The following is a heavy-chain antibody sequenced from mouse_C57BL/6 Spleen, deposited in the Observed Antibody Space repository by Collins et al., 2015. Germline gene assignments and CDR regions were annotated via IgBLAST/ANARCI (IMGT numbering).Heavy chain of an antibody. Sequence: DVQLQESGPGLVKPSQSLSLTCTVTGYSITSDYAWNWIRQFPGNKLEWMGYISYSGSTSYNPSLKSRISITRDTSKNQFFLQLNSVTTEDTATYYCAKSTTAFRYFDVWGAGTTVTVSS. CDR1: GYSITSDYA. V-gene: IGHV3-2*02. J-gene: IGHJ1*01. D-gene: IGHD1-2*01. CDR2: ISYSGST. CDR3: AKSTTAFRYFDV.